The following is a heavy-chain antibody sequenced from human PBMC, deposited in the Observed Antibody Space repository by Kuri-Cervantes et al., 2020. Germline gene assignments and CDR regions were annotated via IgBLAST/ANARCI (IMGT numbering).Heavy chain of an antibody. CDR1: GFTFDDYA. CDR2: ISWNSGYI. D-gene: IGHD3-22*01. V-gene: IGHV3-9*01. Sequence: SLKISCEASGFTFDDYAMHWVRQGPGKGLEWVSGISWNSGYIVYADSVKGRLTISRDNAKNSLYLQMNSLRAEDTAVYYCAGDYYYDRTHPWGDAFDIWGQGTMVTVSS. CDR3: AGDYYYDRTHPWGDAFDI. J-gene: IGHJ3*02.